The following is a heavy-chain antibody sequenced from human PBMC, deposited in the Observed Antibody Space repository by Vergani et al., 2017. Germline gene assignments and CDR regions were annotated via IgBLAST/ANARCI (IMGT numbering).Heavy chain of an antibody. CDR1: GGSISSSSYY. CDR3: ARERVREKAHFDY. CDR2: IYYSGST. J-gene: IGHJ4*02. D-gene: IGHD3-10*01. V-gene: IGHV4-39*07. Sequence: QLQLQESGPGLVKPSETLSLTCTVSGGSISSSSYYWGWIRQPPGNGLEWIGSIYYSGSTYYNPSLKSRVTISVDTSKNQFSLKLSSVTAADTAVYYCARERVREKAHFDYWGQGTLVTVSS.